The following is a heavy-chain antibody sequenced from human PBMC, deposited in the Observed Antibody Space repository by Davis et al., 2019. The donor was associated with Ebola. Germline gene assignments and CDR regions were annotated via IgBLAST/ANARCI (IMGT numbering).Heavy chain of an antibody. CDR2: ISAYNGNT. CDR1: GYTFTSYG. V-gene: IGHV1-18*01. CDR3: ARGITMVQGVTWFDY. D-gene: IGHD3-10*01. Sequence: ASVKVSCKASGYTFTSYGISWVRQAPGQGLEWMGWISAYNGNTNYAQKLQGRVTMTTDTSTSTACMELRSLRSDDTAVYYCARGITMVQGVTWFDYWGQGTLVTVSS. J-gene: IGHJ4*02.